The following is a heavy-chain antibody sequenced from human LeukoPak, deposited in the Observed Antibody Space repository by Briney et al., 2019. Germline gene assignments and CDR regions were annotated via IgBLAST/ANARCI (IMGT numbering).Heavy chain of an antibody. J-gene: IGHJ3*02. V-gene: IGHV4-39*07. CDR2: IYYSGST. CDR1: GGSISSSSYY. Sequence: PSETLSLTCTVSGGSISSSSYYWGWIRQPPGKGLEWIGSIYYSGSTYYNPSLKSRVTISVDTSKNQFSLKLSSVTAADTAVYYCARDSNDSTGAFDIWGQGTMVAVSS. CDR3: ARDSNDSTGAFDI. D-gene: IGHD2-15*01.